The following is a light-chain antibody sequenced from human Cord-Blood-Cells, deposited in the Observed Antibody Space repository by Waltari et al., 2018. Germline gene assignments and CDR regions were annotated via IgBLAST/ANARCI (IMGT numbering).Light chain of an antibody. Sequence: QSALTQPASVSGSPGQSITISCTRTSSDVGGYNYVSWYQQHPGKAPKLMSYDVSKRPSGVSNRFSGSKSGNTASLTISGLQAEDEADYYCSSYTSSSTVVFGGGTKLTVL. CDR2: DVS. V-gene: IGLV2-14*01. CDR3: SSYTSSSTVV. J-gene: IGLJ2*01. CDR1: SSDVGGYNY.